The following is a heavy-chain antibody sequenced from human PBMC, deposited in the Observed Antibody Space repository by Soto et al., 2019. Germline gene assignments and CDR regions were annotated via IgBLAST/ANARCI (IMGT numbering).Heavy chain of an antibody. V-gene: IGHV4-34*01. Sequence: SETLSLTCAVYGGSFSGYYWSWIRQPPGKGLEWIGEINHSGSTNYNPSLKSRVTISVDTSKNQFSLKLSSVTAADTAVYYCARGFSSIAARPTYNWFDPWGQGTLVTVSS. D-gene: IGHD6-6*01. CDR3: ARGFSSIAARPTYNWFDP. J-gene: IGHJ5*02. CDR1: GGSFSGYY. CDR2: INHSGST.